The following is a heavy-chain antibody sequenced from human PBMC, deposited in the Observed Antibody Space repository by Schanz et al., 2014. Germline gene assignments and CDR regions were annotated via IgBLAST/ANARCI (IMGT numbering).Heavy chain of an antibody. D-gene: IGHD3-9*01. V-gene: IGHV1-3*04. CDR2: INTGSGDT. CDR3: AKAEYDILTDSYSRLDP. CDR1: EYSFTSYS. J-gene: IGHJ5*02. Sequence: QVQLVQSGAEVKKPGASVKVSCKASEYSFTSYSMHWVRQAPGQRLEWMGWINTGSGDTKYSQNFQGRVTITRDTSASTAYMELSSLRSEDTAVYYCAKAEYDILTDSYSRLDPWGQGTLVTVSS.